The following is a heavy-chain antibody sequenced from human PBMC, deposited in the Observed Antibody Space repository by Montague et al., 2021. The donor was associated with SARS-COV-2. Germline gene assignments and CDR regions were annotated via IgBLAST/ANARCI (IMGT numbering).Heavy chain of an antibody. D-gene: IGHD3-10*01. CDR3: SRGGGMIRGVVDF. Sequence: SLRLSCAVSGFTFGDYGMSWVRQAPGKGLEWVAGISRSGDRTAYGDSVKGRFTISRDNAKNSLYLQMNSLRVEDTAFYYCSRGGGMIRGVVDFWGQGILVSVSS. CDR1: GFTFGDYG. V-gene: IGHV3-20*04. J-gene: IGHJ4*02. CDR2: ISRSGDRT.